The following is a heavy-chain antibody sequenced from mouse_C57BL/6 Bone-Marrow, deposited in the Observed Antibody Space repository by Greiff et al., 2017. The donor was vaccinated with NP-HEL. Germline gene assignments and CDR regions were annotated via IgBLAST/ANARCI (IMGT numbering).Heavy chain of an antibody. J-gene: IGHJ2*01. CDR3: ARQDYYYGSSFDY. Sequence: EVQGVESGGGLVKPGGSLKLSCAASGFTFSSYAMSWVRQTPEQRLEWVATISDGGSYTYYLDNVKGRFTISRANAKNNLYLQMSSLKSEDTAMYYCARQDYYYGSSFDYWGQGTTLTVSS. CDR2: ISDGGSYT. CDR1: GFTFSSYA. D-gene: IGHD1-1*01. V-gene: IGHV5-4*01.